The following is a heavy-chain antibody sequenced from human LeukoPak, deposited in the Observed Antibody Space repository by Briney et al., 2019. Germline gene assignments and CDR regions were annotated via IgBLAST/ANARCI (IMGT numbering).Heavy chain of an antibody. Sequence: GGSLRLSCAASGFTFSSYGMNWVRQAPGKGLEWVSSISSSSSYIYYADSVKGRFTISRDNAKNSLYLQMNSLRAEDTAVYYCARYYGSGSYGYYYYGMDVWGQGTTVTVSS. CDR3: ARYYGSGSYGYYYYGMDV. D-gene: IGHD3-10*01. J-gene: IGHJ6*02. CDR2: ISSSSSYI. V-gene: IGHV3-21*01. CDR1: GFTFSSYG.